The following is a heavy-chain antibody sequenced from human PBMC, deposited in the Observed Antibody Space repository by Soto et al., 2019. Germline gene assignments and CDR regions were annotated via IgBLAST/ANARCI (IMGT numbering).Heavy chain of an antibody. CDR1: GFSFSTYG. CDR3: TRWNGYGDL. CDR2: VSGGSGVT. J-gene: IGHJ5*02. Sequence: EMQLLESGGGLVQPGGSLRLSCVVSGFSFSTYGVTWVRQAPGKGLEWVCGVSGGSGVTHYTDSVKGRFTISGDNSKNTVYLQMHSLRGEDTAVYYCTRWNGYGDLWGQGTLVTVSS. D-gene: IGHD1-1*01. V-gene: IGHV3-23*01.